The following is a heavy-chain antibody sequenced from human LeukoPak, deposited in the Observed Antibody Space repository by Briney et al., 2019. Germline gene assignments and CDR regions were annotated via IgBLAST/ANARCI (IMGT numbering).Heavy chain of an antibody. J-gene: IGHJ4*02. D-gene: IGHD6-19*01. CDR1: GFTFNNYV. V-gene: IGHV3-23*01. Sequence: GGSLRLSCAASGFTFNNYVMSWVRQAPGKGLEWVSTINGGGYNTYYADSVKGRFTISRDNSKNTLSLQVNTLRAEDTAAYYCARASGIYGSGWYFDYWGQGTLVTVSS. CDR3: ARASGIYGSGWYFDY. CDR2: INGGGYNT.